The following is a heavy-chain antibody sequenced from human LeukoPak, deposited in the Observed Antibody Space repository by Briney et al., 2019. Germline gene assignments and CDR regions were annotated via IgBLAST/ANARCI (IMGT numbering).Heavy chain of an antibody. CDR1: GVTFSSHG. J-gene: IGHJ4*02. CDR3: AKRSSYDDSGYYSDY. D-gene: IGHD3-22*01. CDR2: INGRGGST. Sequence: GGTLRRSCAASGVTFSSHGRTWVRQAPGKGLEWVSSINGRGGSTYYAVSVKGRFTISRDNSKNTLYLQMNSLRAEDTAVYYCAKRSSYDDSGYYSDYWGQGTLVTVSS. V-gene: IGHV3-23*01.